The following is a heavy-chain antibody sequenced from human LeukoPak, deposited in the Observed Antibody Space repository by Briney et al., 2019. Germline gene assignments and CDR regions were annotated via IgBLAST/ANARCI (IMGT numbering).Heavy chain of an antibody. CDR1: GFTFSSYS. J-gene: IGHJ5*02. D-gene: IGHD3-22*01. CDR2: ISSSSSYI. V-gene: IGHV3-21*01. Sequence: GGSLRLSCAASGFTFSSYSMTWVRQAPGKGLEWVSPISSSSSYIYYADSVKSRFTISRDNAKNSLYLQMNSLRAEDTAVYYCAREDSSENWFDPWGQGTLVTVSS. CDR3: AREDSSENWFDP.